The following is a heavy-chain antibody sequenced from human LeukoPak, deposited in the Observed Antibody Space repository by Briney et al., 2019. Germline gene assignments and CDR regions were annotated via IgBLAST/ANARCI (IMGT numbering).Heavy chain of an antibody. CDR1: GFTFSSYW. J-gene: IGHJ4*02. Sequence: GGSLRLSCAASGFTFSSYWMSWVRQAPGKGLEWVSSISSSSSYIYYADSVKGRFTISRDNAKNSLYLQMNSLRAEDTAVYYCARDLEMATIDYWGQGTLVTVSS. CDR3: ARDLEMATIDY. D-gene: IGHD5-24*01. CDR2: ISSSSSYI. V-gene: IGHV3-21*01.